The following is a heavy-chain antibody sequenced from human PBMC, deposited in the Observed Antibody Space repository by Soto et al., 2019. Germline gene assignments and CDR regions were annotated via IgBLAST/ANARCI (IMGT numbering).Heavy chain of an antibody. CDR2: ISSSSSYI. J-gene: IGHJ4*02. Sequence: EVQLVESGGGLVKPGGSLRLSCAASGFTFSSYSMNWVRQAPGKGLEWVSSISSSSSYIYYADSVKGRFTISRDNAKNSLYLQMNSLRAEDTAVYYCARARYFDWLLYGVRGDRACGYWGQGTLVTVSS. V-gene: IGHV3-21*01. CDR1: GFTFSSYS. D-gene: IGHD3-9*01. CDR3: ARARYFDWLLYGVRGDRACGY.